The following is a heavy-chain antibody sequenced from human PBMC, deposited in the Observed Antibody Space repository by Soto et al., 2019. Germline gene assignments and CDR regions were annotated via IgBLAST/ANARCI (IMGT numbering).Heavy chain of an antibody. J-gene: IGHJ4*02. D-gene: IGHD4-17*01. Sequence: QVQLQQSGPGLVKPSQTLSLTCAISGDSVSSNSAAWNWIRQSPSRGLEWLGRTYYRSKWYNDYAVSVKSRITINPDTSKNQFSLQLNSVTPEDTAVYYCARDLYSRTYGDYFPFDYWGQGTLVTVSS. CDR3: ARDLYSRTYGDYFPFDY. CDR1: GDSVSSNSAA. CDR2: TYYRSKWYN. V-gene: IGHV6-1*01.